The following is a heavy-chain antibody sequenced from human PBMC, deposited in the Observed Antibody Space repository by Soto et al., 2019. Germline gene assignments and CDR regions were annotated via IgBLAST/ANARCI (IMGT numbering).Heavy chain of an antibody. Sequence: SVKVSCKASGGTFSSYAVSWVRQAPGQGLEWMGGIIPIFGTANYAQKFQGRVTITADESTSTAYMELSSLRSEDTAVYYCARDKRRDGYNYDYWGQGTLVTVSS. CDR3: ARDKRRDGYNYDY. CDR1: GGTFSSYA. J-gene: IGHJ4*02. CDR2: IIPIFGTA. D-gene: IGHD5-12*01. V-gene: IGHV1-69*13.